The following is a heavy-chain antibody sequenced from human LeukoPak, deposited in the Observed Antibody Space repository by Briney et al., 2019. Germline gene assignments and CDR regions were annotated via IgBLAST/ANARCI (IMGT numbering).Heavy chain of an antibody. Sequence: GGSLRLSCAASGFTFSSYWMSWVRQAPGKGLEWVANIKQDGSEKYYVDSVKGRFTISGDNAKNSLYLQMNSLRAEDTAVYYCGGDYYYYMDVWGKGTTVTVSS. J-gene: IGHJ6*03. CDR3: GGDYYYYMDV. CDR1: GFTFSSYW. V-gene: IGHV3-7*01. CDR2: IKQDGSEK.